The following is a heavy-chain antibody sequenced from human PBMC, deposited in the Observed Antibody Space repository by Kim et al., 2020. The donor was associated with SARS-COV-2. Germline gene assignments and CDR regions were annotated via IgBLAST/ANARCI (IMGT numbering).Heavy chain of an antibody. J-gene: IGHJ6*03. Sequence: RFTISRDNAKNSLYLQMNSLRDEDTAVYYCARGKSIAVAGTRYYYYYMDVWGKGTTVTVSS. V-gene: IGHV3-48*02. CDR3: ARGKSIAVAGTRYYYYYMDV. D-gene: IGHD6-19*01.